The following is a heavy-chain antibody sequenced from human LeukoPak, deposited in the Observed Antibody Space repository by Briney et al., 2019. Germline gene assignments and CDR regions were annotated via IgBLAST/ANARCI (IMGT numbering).Heavy chain of an antibody. Sequence: ASVKVSCKASGYTFAGYYMHWVRQAPGQGLEWMGWINPNSGGTNYAQKFQGRVTMTRGTSISTAYMELSRLRSDDTAVYYCARLPGYCSSTSCSQRYYWGQGTLVTVSS. CDR2: INPNSGGT. D-gene: IGHD2-2*01. CDR3: ARLPGYCSSTSCSQRYY. CDR1: GYTFAGYY. J-gene: IGHJ4*02. V-gene: IGHV1-2*02.